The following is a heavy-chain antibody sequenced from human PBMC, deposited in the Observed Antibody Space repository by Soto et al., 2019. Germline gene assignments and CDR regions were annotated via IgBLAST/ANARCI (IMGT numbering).Heavy chain of an antibody. CDR3: ARERIAARPVLYYFDY. CDR1: GGSFSGYY. CDR2: INHSGST. D-gene: IGHD6-6*01. V-gene: IGHV4-34*01. Sequence: SETLSLTCAVYGGSFSGYYWSCIRQPPGKGLEWIGEINHSGSTNYNPSLKSRVTISVDTSKNQFSLKLSSVTAADTAVYYCARERIAARPVLYYFDYWGQGTLVTVSS. J-gene: IGHJ4*02.